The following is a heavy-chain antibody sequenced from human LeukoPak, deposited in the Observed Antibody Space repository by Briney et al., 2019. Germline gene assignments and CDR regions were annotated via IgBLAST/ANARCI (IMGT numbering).Heavy chain of an antibody. V-gene: IGHV1-18*01. J-gene: IGHJ3*02. Sequence: ASVKVSCKASGYSFSNFGLTWVRQAPGQGLEWMGWINTYNGNTNYAQKLQGRVTMTTDTSTSTAYMELRSLRSDDTAVYYCAREPPTYYDFWSGDAFDIWGQGTMVTVSS. CDR2: INTYNGNT. CDR1: GYSFSNFG. D-gene: IGHD3-3*01. CDR3: AREPPTYYDFWSGDAFDI.